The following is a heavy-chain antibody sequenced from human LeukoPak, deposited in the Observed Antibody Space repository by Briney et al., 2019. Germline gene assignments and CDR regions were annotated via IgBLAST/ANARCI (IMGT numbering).Heavy chain of an antibody. J-gene: IGHJ4*02. CDR1: GFTFSNYW. CDR2: IKQDGSEK. CDR3: ARSHQSILLSTKYYFDY. D-gene: IGHD3-10*01. Sequence: GGSLRLSCAASGFTFSNYWMSWVRQAPGKGLEWVANIKQDGSEKYYVDSVKGRFTISRDNAKNSLYLQMNSLRVEDTAVYYCARSHQSILLSTKYYFDYWGQGTLVTVS. V-gene: IGHV3-7*01.